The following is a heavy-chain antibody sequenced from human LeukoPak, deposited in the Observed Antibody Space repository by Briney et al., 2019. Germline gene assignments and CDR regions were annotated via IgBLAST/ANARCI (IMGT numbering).Heavy chain of an antibody. Sequence: ASVKVSCKASGYTFSNHEIHWVRQAPGQSLEWMGGINGGNGDTKYSQELQGRVTTSRDTSANTAYMELSSLRSEDMAVYYCTLYNFWGQGTLVTVSS. V-gene: IGHV1-3*03. CDR3: TLYNF. CDR2: INGGNGDT. CDR1: GYTFSNHE. J-gene: IGHJ4*02. D-gene: IGHD3/OR15-3a*01.